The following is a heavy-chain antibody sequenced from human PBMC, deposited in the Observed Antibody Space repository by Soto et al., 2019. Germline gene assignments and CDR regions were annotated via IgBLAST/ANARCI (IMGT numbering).Heavy chain of an antibody. CDR3: ARGQFHHVSNYYYALDV. Sequence: QVQLVQSGAEVQKPGSSVKVSCKASGGTFSSYAISWVXXXXGXGLEWMGGFIPMFNRPHSARKFQGRVTITADESTSTXXXXXXXXXSEDTAVYYCARGQFHHVSNYYYALDVWGQGTTVTVSS. J-gene: IGHJ6*02. CDR1: GGTFSSYA. CDR2: FIPMFNRP. V-gene: IGHV1-69*01.